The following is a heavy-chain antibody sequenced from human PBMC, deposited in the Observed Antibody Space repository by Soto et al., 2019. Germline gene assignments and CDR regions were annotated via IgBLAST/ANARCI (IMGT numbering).Heavy chain of an antibody. CDR3: AREVPSRYFDL. CDR1: GGSFSDYY. V-gene: IGHV4-34*01. D-gene: IGHD3-10*01. CDR2: INHSGST. J-gene: IGHJ2*01. Sequence: QVRLQQWGAGLLKPSETLPLTCAVYGGSFSDYYWSWIRQPPGKGLEWIGEINHSGSTNYNPSLTSRVTISVATSKNQFSLKLNSVTAADTAVYYCAREVPSRYFDLWGRGTPVTVSS.